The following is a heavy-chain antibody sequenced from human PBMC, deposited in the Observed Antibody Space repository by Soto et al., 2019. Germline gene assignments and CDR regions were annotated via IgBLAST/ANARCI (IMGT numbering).Heavy chain of an antibody. Sequence: QVQLVESGGVVVQPGRSLRLSCAASGFTLSSYAMHWVRQAPGKGLEWVAVISDDGRRKYYVDSVKGRFIISRDDSTNTLSLQMNSLRPEDTAVYYCAKDNYREMKADFQYWGQGTLVTVSS. D-gene: IGHD3-16*02. CDR1: GFTLSSYA. CDR3: AKDNYREMKADFQY. V-gene: IGHV3-30*18. J-gene: IGHJ1*01. CDR2: ISDDGRRK.